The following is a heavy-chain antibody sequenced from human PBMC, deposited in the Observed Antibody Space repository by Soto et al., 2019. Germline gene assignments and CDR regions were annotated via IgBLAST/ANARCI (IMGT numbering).Heavy chain of an antibody. CDR2: IDYTGQT. Sequence: SVTLSLTCSVSGGSISSSRYYWGWIRQTPGKGLEWIGCIDYTGQTFYNPSLKSRVTISVDTSKNQFSLKLSSVAAADTAVYSCARRGYSYHDGASMGAFKIWGQGSMVIFSS. CDR1: GGSISSSRYY. V-gene: IGHV4-39*01. J-gene: IGHJ3*02. CDR3: ARRGYSYHDGASMGAFKI. D-gene: IGHD3-16*01.